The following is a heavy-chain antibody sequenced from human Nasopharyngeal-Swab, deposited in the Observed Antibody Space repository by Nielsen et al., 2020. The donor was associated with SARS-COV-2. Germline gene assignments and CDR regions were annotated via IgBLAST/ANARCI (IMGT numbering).Heavy chain of an antibody. D-gene: IGHD6-19*01. CDR3: AREWYSSGWYGV. J-gene: IGHJ4*02. CDR1: GGSFSGYY. CDR2: INHSGST. Sequence: SETLSLTCAVYGGSFSGYYWSWIRQPPGKGLEWIGEINHSGSTNYNPSLKSRVTISVDTSKNQFSLKLSSVTAADTAVYYCAREWYSSGWYGVWGQGTPVTVSS. V-gene: IGHV4-34*01.